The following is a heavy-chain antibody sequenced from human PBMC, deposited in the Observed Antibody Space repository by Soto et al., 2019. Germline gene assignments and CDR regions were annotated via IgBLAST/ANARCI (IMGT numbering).Heavy chain of an antibody. Sequence: QVQLVESGGGVVQSGRSLRLSCAASGFPFTTYGMHWVREGPGKGLEWVAVISYDGSNKYYADSVKGRFTISRDNSKNMLYLQMNSLRPEDTALYYCVGGQYYFDYRGQGTLVTVSS. V-gene: IGHV3-30*03. CDR2: ISYDGSNK. J-gene: IGHJ4*02. CDR1: GFPFTTYG. CDR3: VGGQYYFDY. D-gene: IGHD3-10*01.